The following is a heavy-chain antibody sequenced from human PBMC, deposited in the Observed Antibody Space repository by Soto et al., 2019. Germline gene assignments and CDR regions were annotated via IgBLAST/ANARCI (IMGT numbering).Heavy chain of an antibody. CDR3: ASVGMPGYCSSTSCSRYNWFDP. J-gene: IGHJ5*02. V-gene: IGHV1-18*01. CDR2: ISAYNGNT. Sequence: ASVKVSCKASGYTFTSYGISWVRQAPGQGLEWMGWISAYNGNTNYAQKLQGRVTMTTDTSTSTAYMELRSLRSDDTAVYYCASVGMPGYCSSTSCSRYNWFDPWGQGTLVTVSS. CDR1: GYTFTSYG. D-gene: IGHD2-2*03.